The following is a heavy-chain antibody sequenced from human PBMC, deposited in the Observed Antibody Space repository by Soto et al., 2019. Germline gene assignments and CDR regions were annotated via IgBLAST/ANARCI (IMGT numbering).Heavy chain of an antibody. V-gene: IGHV3-33*03. Sequence: QVQLVESGGGLVQPGRSLRLSCVVSGFTFSNYGMHWVRQAPGKGLEWVADIWNDGSGQRYAGSVQGRFTISRDNSKNTLYLQINSLRVEDTAVYYCAKDEVSRKYYGHSLDVWGQGTTVTVSS. CDR2: IWNDGSGQ. CDR1: GFTFSNYG. J-gene: IGHJ6*02. CDR3: AKDEVSRKYYGHSLDV. D-gene: IGHD4-17*01.